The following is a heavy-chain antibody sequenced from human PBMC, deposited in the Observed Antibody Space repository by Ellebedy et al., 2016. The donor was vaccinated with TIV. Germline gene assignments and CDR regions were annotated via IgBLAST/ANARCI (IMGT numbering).Heavy chain of an antibody. J-gene: IGHJ4*02. CDR2: VYYTGST. D-gene: IGHD2-2*01. V-gene: IGHV4-59*11. CDR1: GDSISGHY. Sequence: SETLSLXXTLSGDSISGHYFNWIRQPAGKGLEWVGRVYYTGSTNYNPSLQSRVAISLDSSKTQFSLELNSVTAADTAVYFCARSCSPSCWECLEYWGQGVLVTVSS. CDR3: ARSCSPSCWECLEY.